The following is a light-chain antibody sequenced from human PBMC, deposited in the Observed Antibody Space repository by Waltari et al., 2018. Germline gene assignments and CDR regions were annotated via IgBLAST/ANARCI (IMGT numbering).Light chain of an antibody. Sequence: QSVLTQPPSASGTPGQRVTISCSGTYSNIGRNIVTWYQQLPGMAPKLPIYSKYYRPSGVPDRFSGSKSGTSASLATSGLQSEDEADYYCATWDDRLTGVVFGGGTRVTVL. CDR3: ATWDDRLTGVV. CDR1: YSNIGRNI. J-gene: IGLJ2*01. CDR2: SKY. V-gene: IGLV1-44*01.